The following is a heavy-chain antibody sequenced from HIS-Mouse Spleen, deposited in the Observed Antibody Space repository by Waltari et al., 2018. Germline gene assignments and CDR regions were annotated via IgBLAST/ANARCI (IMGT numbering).Heavy chain of an antibody. V-gene: IGHV3-21*01. D-gene: IGHD1-26*01. CDR2: ISSSSSYI. Sequence: EVQLVESGGGLVKPGGSLRLSCAASGFTFSSYSMHWVRQAPGKGLEWVSSISSSSSYIYYADSVKGRFTISRDNAKNSLYLQMNSLRAEDTAVYYCARDCGSLTMEYFQHWGQGTLVTVSS. J-gene: IGHJ1*01. CDR3: ARDCGSLTMEYFQH. CDR1: GFTFSSYS.